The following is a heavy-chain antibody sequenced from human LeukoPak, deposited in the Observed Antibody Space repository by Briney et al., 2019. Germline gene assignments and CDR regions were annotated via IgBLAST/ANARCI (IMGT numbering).Heavy chain of an antibody. CDR3: ARSPSCSSTSCYSYYYYYYYMDV. J-gene: IGHJ6*03. D-gene: IGHD2-2*01. Sequence: SVKVSCKASGGTFTSCTISWVRQAHGQGLEWVGRIIPILGIANYAQKFQGRVTITADKSTSTAYMELSSLRSEDTAVYYCARSPSCSSTSCYSYYYYYYYMDVWGKGTTVTVSS. CDR2: IIPILGIA. V-gene: IGHV1-69*02. CDR1: GGTFTSCT.